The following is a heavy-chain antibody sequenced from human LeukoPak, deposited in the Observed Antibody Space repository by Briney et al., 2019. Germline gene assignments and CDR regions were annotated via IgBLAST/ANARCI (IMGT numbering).Heavy chain of an antibody. CDR3: ARDFPSYYYDSSGYYDAFAI. Sequence: PGGSLRLSCAASGFTFSYYYMSWIRQAPGKGLEWVSYISSSGSTIYYADSVKGRFTISRDNAKNSLYLQMNSLRAEDTAVYYCARDFPSYYYDSSGYYDAFAIWGQGTMVTVSS. D-gene: IGHD3-22*01. V-gene: IGHV3-11*04. CDR2: ISSSGSTI. CDR1: GFTFSYYY. J-gene: IGHJ3*02.